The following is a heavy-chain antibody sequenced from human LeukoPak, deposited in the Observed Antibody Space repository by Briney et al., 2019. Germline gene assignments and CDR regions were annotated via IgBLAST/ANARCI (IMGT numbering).Heavy chain of an antibody. Sequence: PETLSLTCTVSGVSVSSGSYFWSWIRQPPGEGPQWIGYIYHDGSTNYSPSLRSRVSISVDTSKNQFSLKLSSVTTADTAVYFCATFFDFWFGPWGQGTQLTVSS. CDR1: GVSVSSGSYF. D-gene: IGHD5/OR15-5a*01. CDR3: ATFFDFWFGP. CDR2: IYHDGST. V-gene: IGHV4-61*01. J-gene: IGHJ5*02.